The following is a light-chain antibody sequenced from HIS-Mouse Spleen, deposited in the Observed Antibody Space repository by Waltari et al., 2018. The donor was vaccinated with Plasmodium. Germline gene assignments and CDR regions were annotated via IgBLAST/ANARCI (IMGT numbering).Light chain of an antibody. CDR1: SSNTGSNT. Sequence: QSVLTQPPSASGTPGPRVTIPCSGSSSNTGSNTVNWYQQLPGTAPKLLSYSNNQRPSGVPDRFSGSKSGTSASLAISGLQSEDEADYYCAAWDDSLNGWVFGGGTKLTVL. CDR3: AAWDDSLNGWV. J-gene: IGLJ3*02. V-gene: IGLV1-44*01. CDR2: SNN.